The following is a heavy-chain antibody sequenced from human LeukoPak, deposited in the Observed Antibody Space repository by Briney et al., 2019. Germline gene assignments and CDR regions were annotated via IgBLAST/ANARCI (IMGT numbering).Heavy chain of an antibody. V-gene: IGHV4-31*03. J-gene: IGHJ3*02. CDR3: ASGVTTVNDAFDI. CDR2: IYYSGST. D-gene: IGHD4-17*01. Sequence: SQTLSLTCTVSGGSISSGGYYWSWIRQHPGKGLEWIGYIYYSGSTYYNPSLKSRVTISVHTSKNQFSLKLSSVTAADTAVYYCASGVTTVNDAFDIWGQGTMVTVSS. CDR1: GGSISSGGYY.